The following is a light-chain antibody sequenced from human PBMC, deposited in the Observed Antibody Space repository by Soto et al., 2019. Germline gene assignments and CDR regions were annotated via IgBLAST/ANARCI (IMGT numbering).Light chain of an antibody. CDR1: SSDVGGYNY. CDR3: CSYAGSVVV. CDR2: EVS. Sequence: QSALTQPPSASGSPGQSVTISCTGTSSDVGGYNYVSWYQQHPGKAPKLMIYEVSKRPSGVPDRFSGSKSGNTASLTVSGLQAEDEADYYCCSYAGSVVVFGGGTKVTVL. J-gene: IGLJ2*01. V-gene: IGLV2-8*01.